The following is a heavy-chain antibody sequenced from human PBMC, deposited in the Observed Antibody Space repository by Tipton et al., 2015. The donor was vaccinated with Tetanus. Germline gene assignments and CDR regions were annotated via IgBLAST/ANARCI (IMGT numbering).Heavy chain of an antibody. D-gene: IGHD2-8*01. Sequence: MQPVQSGGEVKKPGESLKISCKGSGYIFNNYWIGWVRQKPGKGLEWMGIIYPGDSDTRYSPSFQGQVTISVDKSINTAYLQWSSLKASDTSMFYCARAHCTDGVCNFDFWGQGALVTVAS. J-gene: IGHJ4*02. V-gene: IGHV5-51*01. CDR3: ARAHCTDGVCNFDF. CDR2: IYPGDSDT. CDR1: GYIFNNYW.